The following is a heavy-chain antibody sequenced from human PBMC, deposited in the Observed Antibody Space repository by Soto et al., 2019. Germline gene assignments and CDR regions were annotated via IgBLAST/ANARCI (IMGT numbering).Heavy chain of an antibody. CDR2: IIPIFGTA. CDR3: TRDGCSGGSCNYYFDY. CDR1: GGTFSSYA. V-gene: IGHV1-69*01. Sequence: QVQLVQSGAEVKKPGSSVKVSCKASGGTFSSYAISWVRQAPGQGLEWMGGIIPIFGTANYAQKFQGRVTITADESTSTAYMELSSLRSEDTAVYYCTRDGCSGGSCNYYFDYSGQGTLVTVSS. J-gene: IGHJ4*02. D-gene: IGHD2-15*01.